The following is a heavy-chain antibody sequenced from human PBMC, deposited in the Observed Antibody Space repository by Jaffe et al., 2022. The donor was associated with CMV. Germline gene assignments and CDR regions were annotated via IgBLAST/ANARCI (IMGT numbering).Heavy chain of an antibody. CDR2: IWYDGSNK. CDR3: ARDGGLMVRGVIHDAFDI. D-gene: IGHD3-10*01. J-gene: IGHJ3*02. Sequence: QVQLVESGGGVVQPGRSLRLSCAASGFTFSSYGMHWVRQAPGKGLEWVAVIWYDGSNKYYADSVKGRFTISRDNSKNTLYLQMNSLRAEDTAVYYCARDGGLMVRGVIHDAFDIWGQGTMVTVSS. CDR1: GFTFSSYG. V-gene: IGHV3-33*01.